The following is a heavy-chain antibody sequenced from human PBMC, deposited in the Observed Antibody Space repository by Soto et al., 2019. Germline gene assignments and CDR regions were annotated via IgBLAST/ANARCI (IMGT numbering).Heavy chain of an antibody. V-gene: IGHV3-30*01. D-gene: IGHD1-26*01. CDR1: GFIIPCCA. Sequence: QVRLVESGGGVVQPGRSLRLSCAASGFIIPCCAIHWIRQTPGKGLEWVAVIGADGTHKYYGDSVQGRFTMSRDTSQNMVFLQMDSLTAEDTALYYCARDVRVGEPDYFDDWGQGTLVSVSS. CDR2: IGADGTHK. CDR3: ARDVRVGEPDYFDD. J-gene: IGHJ4*02.